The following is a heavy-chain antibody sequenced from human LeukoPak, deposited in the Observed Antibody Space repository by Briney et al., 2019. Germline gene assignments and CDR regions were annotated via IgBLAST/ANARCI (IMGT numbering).Heavy chain of an antibody. CDR3: AKDLPTPYFDY. CDR1: GFTFSSYG. V-gene: IGHV3-30*02. Sequence: GGSLRLSCAASGFTFSSYGMHWVRQAPGKGLEWVAFIRYDESTKFYADSVKGRFTISRDNSKTTLFLQMNSLRAEDTAVYYSAKDLPTPYFDYWGQGTLVTVSS. CDR2: IRYDESTK. D-gene: IGHD4-23*01. J-gene: IGHJ4*02.